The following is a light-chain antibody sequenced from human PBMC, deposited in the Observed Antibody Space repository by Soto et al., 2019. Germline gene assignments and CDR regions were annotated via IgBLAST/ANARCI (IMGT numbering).Light chain of an antibody. Sequence: QSVLTQPPSVSGAPGQRVTISCTGSSSNIGAGYDVHWYQQLPGTAPKLLIYANSNRPSGVPGRFSGSKSGTSASLAITGLQAEDESDYYCQSYDSSLRGSVFGTGTKVTVL. CDR3: QSYDSSLRGSV. V-gene: IGLV1-40*01. J-gene: IGLJ1*01. CDR1: SSNIGAGYD. CDR2: ANS.